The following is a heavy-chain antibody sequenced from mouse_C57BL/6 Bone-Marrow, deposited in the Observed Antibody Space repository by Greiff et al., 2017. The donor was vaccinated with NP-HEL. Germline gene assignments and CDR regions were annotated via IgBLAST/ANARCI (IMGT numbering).Heavy chain of an antibody. CDR2: IYPGGGYT. V-gene: IGHV1-63*01. CDR1: GYTFTNYW. J-gene: IGHJ4*01. D-gene: IGHD2-5*01. CDR3: AISNYGYAMDY. Sequence: VQVVESGAELVRPGTSVKMSCKASGYTFTNYWIGWAKQRPGHGLEWIGDIYPGGGYTNYNEKFKGKATLTADKSSSTAYMQFSSLTSEDSAIYYCAISNYGYAMDYWGQGTSVTVSS.